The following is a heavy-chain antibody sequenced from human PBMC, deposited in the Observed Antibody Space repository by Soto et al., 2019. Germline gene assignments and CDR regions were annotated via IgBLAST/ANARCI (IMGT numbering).Heavy chain of an antibody. D-gene: IGHD1-1*01. J-gene: IGHJ4*02. CDR2: IYYSGST. V-gene: IGHV4-59*08. Sequence: PSETLSLTCTVSGGSISSYYWSWIRQPPGKGLEWIGYIYYSGSTNYNPSLKSRVTISVDTSKNQFSLKLSSVTAADTAVYYCARLRYTPSYFDYWGQGTLVTVSS. CDR3: ARLRYTPSYFDY. CDR1: GGSISSYY.